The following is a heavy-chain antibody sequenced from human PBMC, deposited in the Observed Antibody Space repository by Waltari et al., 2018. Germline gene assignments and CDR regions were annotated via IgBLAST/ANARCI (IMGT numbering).Heavy chain of an antibody. Sequence: EVQLVESGGGLVQPGGSLRLSCAASGFTFSSYWMSWVRQAPGRGRGWVANIKQDGTEKYYVDSVKGRFTISRDNAKNSLYLQMNSLRAEDTAVYYCARVPNYYDSSGYYLFYFDYWGQGTLVTVSS. CDR2: IKQDGTEK. J-gene: IGHJ4*02. V-gene: IGHV3-7*01. CDR3: ARVPNYYDSSGYYLFYFDY. D-gene: IGHD3-22*01. CDR1: GFTFSSYW.